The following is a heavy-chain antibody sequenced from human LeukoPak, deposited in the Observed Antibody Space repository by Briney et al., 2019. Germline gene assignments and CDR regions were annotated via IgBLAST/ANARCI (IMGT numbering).Heavy chain of an antibody. J-gene: IGHJ4*02. Sequence: GGSLRLSCAASGFTFTNAWMSWVRQAPGKGLEWVGRIKSELDGGTTDYAAPVKGRFTISRDDSKDTLYLQMNNLKIADTALYYCTTELTPDGIVVLSAAAFFDSWGQGTLVTVSS. CDR2: IKSELDGGTT. D-gene: IGHD2-2*01. V-gene: IGHV3-15*01. CDR1: GFTFTNAW. CDR3: TTELTPDGIVVLSAAAFFDS.